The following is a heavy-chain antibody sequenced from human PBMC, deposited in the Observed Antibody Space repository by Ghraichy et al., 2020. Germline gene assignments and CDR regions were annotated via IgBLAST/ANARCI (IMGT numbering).Heavy chain of an antibody. J-gene: IGHJ4*02. CDR3: VSERTAYCGADCYSGFNF. CDR2: ISYDGTNT. Sequence: GGSLRLSCAASGFTFSHYSIHWVRQAPGKGLEWMAVISYDGTNTYYADSAKGRFTLSRDNVKNTLSLQMNSLRGEDTALYYCVSERTAYCGADCYSGFNFWGQGTLVTVSS. CDR1: GFTFSHYS. V-gene: IGHV3-30-3*01. D-gene: IGHD2-21*02.